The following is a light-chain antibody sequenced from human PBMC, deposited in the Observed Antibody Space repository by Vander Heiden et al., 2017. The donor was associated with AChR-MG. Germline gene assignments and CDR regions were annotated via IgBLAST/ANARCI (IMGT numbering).Light chain of an antibody. J-gene: IGKJ3*01. CDR1: QSLQRSNGYNY. Sequence: DNVMTQSPLSLPFTPGEPASISCRSSQSLQRSNGYNYLDWYVQKPGQSPQLLIYLGSHRASGVPDRFSGSGSGTDFTLKISRVEAEDVGVYYCRQAVQTPFTFGHGTKVDLK. V-gene: IGKV2-28*01. CDR3: RQAVQTPFT. CDR2: LGS.